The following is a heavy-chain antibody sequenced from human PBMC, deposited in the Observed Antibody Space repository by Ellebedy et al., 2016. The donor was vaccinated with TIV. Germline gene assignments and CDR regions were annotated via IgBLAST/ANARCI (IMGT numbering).Heavy chain of an antibody. CDR3: ASPGVAAAGIFPRPQSYYYYYGMDV. V-gene: IGHV3-33*01. CDR1: GFTFSSYG. Sequence: PGGSLRLSCAASGFTFSSYGMHWVRQAPGKGLEWVAVIWYDGSNKYYADSVKGRFTISRDNSKNTLYLQMNSLRAEDTAVYYCASPGVAAAGIFPRPQSYYYYYGMDVWGQGTTVTVSS. D-gene: IGHD6-13*01. J-gene: IGHJ6*02. CDR2: IWYDGSNK.